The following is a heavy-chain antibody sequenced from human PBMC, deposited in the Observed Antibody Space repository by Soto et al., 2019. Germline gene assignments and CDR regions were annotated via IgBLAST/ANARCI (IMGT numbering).Heavy chain of an antibody. CDR2: IDRSGRT. V-gene: IGHV4-34*01. Sequence: SETLSLTCAVYGGSFSGYYWSWIRQPPGKGLEWIGEIDRSGRTKYNPSLKSRVAISVDTSKNQFSLKVTSMTAADTAVYYCALWGSYRSFDNWGQGTLVTVSS. CDR1: GGSFSGYY. D-gene: IGHD3-16*02. J-gene: IGHJ4*02. CDR3: ALWGSYRSFDN.